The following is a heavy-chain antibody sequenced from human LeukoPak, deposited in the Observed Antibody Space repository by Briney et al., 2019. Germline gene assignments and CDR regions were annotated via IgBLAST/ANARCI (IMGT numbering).Heavy chain of an antibody. CDR3: ARHGPYYYDSSGRHWYFDL. J-gene: IGHJ2*01. CDR1: GGSISSYY. D-gene: IGHD3-22*01. CDR2: IYYSGST. V-gene: IGHV4-59*08. Sequence: SETLSLTCTVSGGSISSYYWSWIRQPPGKGLEWIGYIYYSGSTNYNPSLKSRVTISVDTSKNQFSLKLSSVTAADTAVYYCARHGPYYYDSSGRHWYFDLWGRGTLVTVSS.